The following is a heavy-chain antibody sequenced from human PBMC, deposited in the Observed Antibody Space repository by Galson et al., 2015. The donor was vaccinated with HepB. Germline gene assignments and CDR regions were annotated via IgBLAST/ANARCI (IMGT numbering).Heavy chain of an antibody. CDR1: GFTFSGSA. D-gene: IGHD3-9*01. V-gene: IGHV3-7*05. CDR2: IKQDGSGE. Sequence: SLRLSCAASGFTFSGSAMHWVRQASGKGLEWVANIKQDGSGEYYVDSVRGRFTISGDNAKNSLYLQMNSLIAEDTAVYYCVRVGRWVRDWLDGMDVWGQGTTVTVSS. CDR3: VRVGRWVRDWLDGMDV. J-gene: IGHJ6*02.